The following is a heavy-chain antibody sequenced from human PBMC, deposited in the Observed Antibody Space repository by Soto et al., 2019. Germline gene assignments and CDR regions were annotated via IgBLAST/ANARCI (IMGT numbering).Heavy chain of an antibody. J-gene: IGHJ4*02. CDR2: IDWDDDK. D-gene: IGHD6-13*01. V-gene: IGHV2-70*11. Sequence: GATPVYRTETLTLACAFPVFSLGTSGMSERWIRQPPGKALEWLARIDWDDDKYYSTSLKTRLTISKDTSKNQVVLTMTNMDPVDTATYYCARIGLPVAGKGIDYWGQGTLVTGS. CDR3: ARIGLPVAGKGIDY. CDR1: VFSLGTSGMS.